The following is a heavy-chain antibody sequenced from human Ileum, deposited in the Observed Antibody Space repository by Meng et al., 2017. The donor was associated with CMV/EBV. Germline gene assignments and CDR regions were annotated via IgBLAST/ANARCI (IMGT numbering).Heavy chain of an antibody. CDR2: IIPILGIV. D-gene: IGHD6-19*01. CDR3: ARTDAESSGWYGGLDY. J-gene: IGHJ4*02. CDR1: GGTFGSHA. V-gene: IGHV1-69*10. Sequence: SVKVSCKASGGTFGSHAISWVRQAPGQGLEWMGGIIPILGIVNYAQKFQGRVTITADKSTSTAYMDLSSLRSEDTAMYYCARTDAESSGWYGGLDYWGQGTLVTVSS.